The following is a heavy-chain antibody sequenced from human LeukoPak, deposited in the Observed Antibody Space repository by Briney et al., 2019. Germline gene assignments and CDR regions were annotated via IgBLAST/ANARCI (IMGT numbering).Heavy chain of an antibody. CDR2: INHSGST. Sequence: PSETLSLTCAVYGGSFSGYYWSWIRQPPGKGLEWIGEINHSGSTNYNPSLKSRVTISVDTSKNQFSLKLSSVTAADTAVYYCARGRLRYFFQHWGQGTLVTASS. V-gene: IGHV4-34*01. J-gene: IGHJ1*01. D-gene: IGHD3-9*01. CDR1: GGSFSGYY. CDR3: ARGRLRYFFQH.